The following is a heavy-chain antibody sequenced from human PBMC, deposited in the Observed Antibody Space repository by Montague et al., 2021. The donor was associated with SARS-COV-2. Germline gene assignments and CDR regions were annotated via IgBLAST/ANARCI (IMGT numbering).Heavy chain of an antibody. J-gene: IGHJ4*02. V-gene: IGHV4-34*01. CDR2: INHSGTT. Sequence: SETLSLTCAVYGGSFSGYYWTWIRQSPGKVLEWIAEINHSGTTNYNFNPSLRSRVTISVDTSKSQFSLKLSSVTAADTGVYYCARWDPQTLTLIGLRGKSASDYGGQGTLVTVSP. CDR1: GGSFSGYY. CDR3: ARWDPQTLTLIGLRGKSASDY. D-gene: IGHD4-23*01.